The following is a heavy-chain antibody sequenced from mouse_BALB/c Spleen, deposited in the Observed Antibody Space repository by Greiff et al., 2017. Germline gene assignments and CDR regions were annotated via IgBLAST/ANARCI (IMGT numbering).Heavy chain of an antibody. D-gene: IGHD2-4*01. CDR2: IWAGGST. J-gene: IGHJ3*01. Sequence: QVQLKESGPGLVAPSQSLSITCTVSGFSLTSYGVPWVRQPPGKGLEWLGVIWAGGSTNYNSALMSRLSISKDNSKSQVFLKMNSMQTDDTAMYYCSREGITADDYWFAYWGQGTLVTVSA. CDR3: SREGITADDYWFAY. CDR1: GFSLTSYG. V-gene: IGHV2-9*02.